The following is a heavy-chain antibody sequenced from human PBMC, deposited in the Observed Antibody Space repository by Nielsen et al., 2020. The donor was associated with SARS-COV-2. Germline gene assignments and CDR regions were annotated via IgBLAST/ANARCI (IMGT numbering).Heavy chain of an antibody. Sequence: SETLSLTCTVSGTSITSKDFFWGWIRQPPGKGLEWIGNIYSRGSTYYNPSLKSRVTISIQTSENQVSLRLISVSAADSAVYFCARGPYDFTNGYSTYYMDVWGKGTTVAVSS. CDR1: GTSITSKDFF. D-gene: IGHD3-22*01. CDR2: IYSRGST. J-gene: IGHJ6*03. CDR3: ARGPYDFTNGYSTYYMDV. V-gene: IGHV4-39*07.